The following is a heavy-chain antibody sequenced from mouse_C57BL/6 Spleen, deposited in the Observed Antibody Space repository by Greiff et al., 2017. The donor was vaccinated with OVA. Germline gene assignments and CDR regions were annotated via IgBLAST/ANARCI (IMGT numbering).Heavy chain of an antibody. CDR2: IYPSDSET. D-gene: IGHD2-1*01. J-gene: IGHJ4*01. CDR3: ASGNYYAMDY. Sequence: QVQLQQSGAELVRPGSSVKLSCKASGYTFTSYWMDWVKQRPGQGLEWIGNIYPSDSETHYNQKFKDKATLTVDKSSSTAYMQLSSLTSEDSAVYYCASGNYYAMDYWGQGTSVTVSS. CDR1: GYTFTSYW. V-gene: IGHV1-61*01.